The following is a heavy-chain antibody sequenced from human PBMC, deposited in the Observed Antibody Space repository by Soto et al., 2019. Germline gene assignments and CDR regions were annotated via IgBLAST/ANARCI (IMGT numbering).Heavy chain of an antibody. CDR2: ISYDGSNK. J-gene: IGHJ6*02. CDR3: VKDGSSGWPYYYGMDV. CDR1: GFTFSSYG. Sequence: GALRLSCAASGFTFSSYGMHWVRQAPGKGLEWVAVISYDGSNKYYADSVKGRFTISRDNSKNTLYLQMSSLRAEDTAVYCCVKDGSSGWPYYYGMDVWGQGTTVTVS. V-gene: IGHV3-30*18. D-gene: IGHD6-19*01.